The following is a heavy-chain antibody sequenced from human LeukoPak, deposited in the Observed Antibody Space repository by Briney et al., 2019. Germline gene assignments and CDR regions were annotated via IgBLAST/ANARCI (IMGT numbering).Heavy chain of an antibody. Sequence: RASVKVSCKASGGTFSSYAISWVRQAPGQGLEWMGGIIPIFGTANYAQKFQGRVTITADESTSTAYMELSSLRSEDTAVYYCARSITMVRGVISYMDVWGKGTTVTVSS. CDR2: IIPIFGTA. D-gene: IGHD3-10*01. CDR1: GGTFSSYA. J-gene: IGHJ6*03. V-gene: IGHV1-69*13. CDR3: ARSITMVRGVISYMDV.